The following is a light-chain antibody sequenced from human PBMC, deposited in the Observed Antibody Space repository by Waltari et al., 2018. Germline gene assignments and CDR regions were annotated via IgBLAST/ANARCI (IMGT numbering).Light chain of an antibody. CDR1: QDINNF. V-gene: IGKV1-12*01. CDR3: LQANSFVPLT. J-gene: IGKJ4*01. Sequence: DIQMTQSPSSVFASVGDRVTITCRASQDINNFLAWYQQKPGKAPYLLIYGASVLQSGVPARFSGSGSRTNFTLTINSLQPEDFATYFCLQANSFVPLTFGGGTRVQIK. CDR2: GAS.